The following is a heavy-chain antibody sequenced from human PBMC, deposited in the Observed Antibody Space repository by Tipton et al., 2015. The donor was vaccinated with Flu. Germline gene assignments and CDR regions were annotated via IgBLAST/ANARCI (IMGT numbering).Heavy chain of an antibody. CDR1: GGSFSGYY. D-gene: IGHD1-1*01. J-gene: IGHJ4*02. CDR2: INHSGDT. V-gene: IGHV4-34*01. Sequence: GLVKPSETLSLTCAVYGGSFSGYYWTYIRQPPGKGLEWIGEINHSGDTNYNPSLKSRVTICVDTSKNQFSLKLTSVTAADTAVYSCARALRTTGFDYWGQRALVTVSS. CDR3: ARALRTTGFDY.